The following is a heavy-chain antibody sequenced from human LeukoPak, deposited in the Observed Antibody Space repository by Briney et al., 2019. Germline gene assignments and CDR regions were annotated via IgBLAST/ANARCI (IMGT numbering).Heavy chain of an antibody. Sequence: KPSETLSLTCAVSGGSISSGDYSWSWIRQPPGKGLEWIGYIYHSGSTYYNPSLKSRVTISVDRSKNQFSLKLSSVTAADTAVYYCARTSIAARRANAFDIWGQGTMVTVSS. CDR3: ARTSIAARRANAFDI. J-gene: IGHJ3*02. D-gene: IGHD6-6*01. CDR2: IYHSGST. V-gene: IGHV4-30-2*01. CDR1: GGSISSGDYS.